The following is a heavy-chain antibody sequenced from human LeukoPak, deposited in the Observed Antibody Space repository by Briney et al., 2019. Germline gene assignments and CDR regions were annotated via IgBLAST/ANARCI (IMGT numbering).Heavy chain of an antibody. Sequence: PGGSLRLSCAASGFTFSSYAMHWVRQAPGKGLEYVSAISSNGGSTYYANSVKGRFTISRDNSKNTLYLQMGSLRAEDMAVYYCARGDSSGYSDFDYWGQGTLVTVPS. CDR2: ISSNGGST. CDR3: ARGDSSGYSDFDY. CDR1: GFTFSSYA. V-gene: IGHV3-64*01. J-gene: IGHJ4*02. D-gene: IGHD3-22*01.